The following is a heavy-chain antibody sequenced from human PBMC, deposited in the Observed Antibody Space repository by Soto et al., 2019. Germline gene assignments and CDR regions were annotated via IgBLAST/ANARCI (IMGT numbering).Heavy chain of an antibody. CDR1: GGSISSGDYY. D-gene: IGHD4-4*01. CDR2: IYYSGST. Sequence: SETLSLTCTVSGGSISSGDYYWSWIRQPPGKGLEWIGYIYYSGSTYYNPSLKSRVTISVDTSKNQFSLKLSSVTAADTAVYYCAREGLYSNSYYYYGMDVWGQGTTVT. J-gene: IGHJ6*02. V-gene: IGHV4-30-4*01. CDR3: AREGLYSNSYYYYGMDV.